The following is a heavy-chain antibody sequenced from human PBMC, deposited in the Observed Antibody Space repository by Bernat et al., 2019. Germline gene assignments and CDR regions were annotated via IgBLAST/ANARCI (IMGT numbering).Heavy chain of an antibody. CDR1: GFSVSSNY. Sequence: EVQLVESGGGLVQPGGSLRLSCAASGFSVSSNYMSWVRQAPGKGLEWVSVIYSGGSTYYADSVKGRFTISRDNSKNTLYLQMNSLRAEDTAVYYCARDLMTTKGMGVWGQGITVAVSS. J-gene: IGHJ6*02. D-gene: IGHD4-17*01. V-gene: IGHV3-66*01. CDR2: IYSGGST. CDR3: ARDLMTTKGMGV.